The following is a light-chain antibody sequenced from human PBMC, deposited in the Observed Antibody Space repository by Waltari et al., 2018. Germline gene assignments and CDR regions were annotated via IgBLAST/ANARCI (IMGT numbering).Light chain of an antibody. CDR3: QQYNYWRT. CDR2: GAS. Sequence: EIVMTQSPVTLSVSPGERATLSCRASQSFSNNLAWYQQKPGQAPRLLMYGASTRATGIPARFSGSGSGTEFTLTISSLQSEDFAVYYCQQYNYWRTFGQGTKVEI. CDR1: QSFSNN. J-gene: IGKJ1*01. V-gene: IGKV3-15*01.